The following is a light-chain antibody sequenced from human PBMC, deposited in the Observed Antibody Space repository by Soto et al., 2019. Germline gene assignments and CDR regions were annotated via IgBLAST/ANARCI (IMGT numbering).Light chain of an antibody. Sequence: QSVLTHPASVSGSPGQSITISCTGTSSDVGKYNFVSWYQQHPGKAPKLMIYEANKRPSGVSNRFSGSKSGNTASLTISGLQTEDEADYYCCSYAGNSALVFGTGTKVTVL. CDR3: CSYAGNSALV. J-gene: IGLJ1*01. V-gene: IGLV2-23*01. CDR1: SSDVGKYNF. CDR2: EAN.